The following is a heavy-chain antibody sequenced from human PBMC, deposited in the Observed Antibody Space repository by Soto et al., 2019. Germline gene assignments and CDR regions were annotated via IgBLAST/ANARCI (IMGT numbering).Heavy chain of an antibody. CDR3: ASRGDSNWFDP. Sequence: GGSLRLSCAASGFTLSSYSMNWVRQAPGKGLEWVSYISSSSSTIYYADSVKGRFTISRDNAKNSLYLQMNSLRAEDTAVYYCASRGDSNWFDPWGQGTLVTVSS. V-gene: IGHV3-48*01. CDR1: GFTLSSYS. J-gene: IGHJ5*02. CDR2: ISSSSSTI. D-gene: IGHD3-10*01.